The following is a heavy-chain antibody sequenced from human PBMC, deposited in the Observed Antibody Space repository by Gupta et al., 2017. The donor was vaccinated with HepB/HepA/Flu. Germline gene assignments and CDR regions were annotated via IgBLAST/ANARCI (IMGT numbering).Heavy chain of an antibody. V-gene: IGHV3-23*01. D-gene: IGHD7-27*01. CDR2: ISGNSDTT. CDR1: GFIFSKDA. Sequence: EVQLLESGGGLVQSGGSLRLSCVASGFIFSKDAMTWVRQAPGKGLEWVSIISGNSDTTHYADSVKGRFTISRDNSKNTVYLQMDSXRXEDTALXYCVNDPNWEWGAWGQGTLVTVSS. CDR3: VNDPNWEWGA. J-gene: IGHJ5*02.